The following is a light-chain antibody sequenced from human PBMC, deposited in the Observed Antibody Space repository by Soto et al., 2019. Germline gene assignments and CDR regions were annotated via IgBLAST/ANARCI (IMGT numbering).Light chain of an antibody. Sequence: DIQMTQSPSSVSASVGDRVTMTCRASQGISSWLVWYQQKPGKAPKLLIYAASSLQSGVPSRFSGSGSGTDFTLTISGLQPEDLATYLCQQADSFPWTFGKGTKVEIK. CDR3: QQADSFPWT. CDR1: QGISSW. CDR2: AAS. J-gene: IGKJ1*01. V-gene: IGKV1-12*01.